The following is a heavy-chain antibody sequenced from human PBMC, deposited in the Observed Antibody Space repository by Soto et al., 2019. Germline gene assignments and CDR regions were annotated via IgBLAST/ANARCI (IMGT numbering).Heavy chain of an antibody. CDR2: IYYSGST. J-gene: IGHJ6*03. V-gene: IGHV4-39*01. CDR3: ASWFVVVPAATEDYYYYMDV. Sequence: SETLSLTCTVSGGSISSSSYYWGWIRQPPGKGLEWIGSIYYSGSTYYNPSLKSRVTISVDTSKNQFSLKLSSVTAADTAVYYCASWFVVVPAATEDYYYYMDVWGKGTTVTVSS. CDR1: GGSISSSSYY. D-gene: IGHD2-2*01.